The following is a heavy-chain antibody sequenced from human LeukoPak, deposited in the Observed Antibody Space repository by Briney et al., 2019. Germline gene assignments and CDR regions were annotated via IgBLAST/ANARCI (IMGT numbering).Heavy chain of an antibody. D-gene: IGHD6-19*01. Sequence: GGSLRLSCAASGFTFRNYWMSWVRQAPGTGLEWVANIKQDGSDRNYVTSVRGRFTISRDNAESSLYPQMNSLRAEDTAVYYCVRNLAVAGTCFDSWGQGTLVTVSS. CDR1: GFTFRNYW. CDR2: IKQDGSDR. CDR3: VRNLAVAGTCFDS. J-gene: IGHJ4*02. V-gene: IGHV3-7*03.